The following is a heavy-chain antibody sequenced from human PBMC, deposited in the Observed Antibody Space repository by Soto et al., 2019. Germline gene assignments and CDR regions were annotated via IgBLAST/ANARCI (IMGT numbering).Heavy chain of an antibody. J-gene: IGHJ5*02. CDR3: TRRPGP. CDR2: IYSGGNT. D-gene: IGHD7-27*01. V-gene: IGHV3-66*01. Sequence: EVQLVESGGGLVRPGGSLRLSCVASGFTVSNNYMSWVRQAPGKGLEWVSFIYSGGNTYYADSVKGRFTLSRDKSKNTLYLQMTSLRAEDTAVYYCTRRPGPWGQGTLVTVS. CDR1: GFTVSNNY.